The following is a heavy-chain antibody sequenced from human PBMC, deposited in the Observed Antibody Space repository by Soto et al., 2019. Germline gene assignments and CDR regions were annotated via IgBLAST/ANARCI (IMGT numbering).Heavy chain of an antibody. CDR3: ASVPLIGTNRQVVHFDD. Sequence: EVQLLESGGGLFQPGGSLSFSGSFCGFTFTNNALTWGRKAPGKGMDWVSAIDNFGGATYYEVSVKGRVTISRDNSKNTLSLQMNSLSAEDTAIYFLASVPLIGTNRQVVHFDDGCQETLVTVAS. CDR1: GFTFTNNA. V-gene: IGHV3-23*05. CDR2: IDNFGGAT. D-gene: IGHD2-2*01. J-gene: IGHJ4*02.